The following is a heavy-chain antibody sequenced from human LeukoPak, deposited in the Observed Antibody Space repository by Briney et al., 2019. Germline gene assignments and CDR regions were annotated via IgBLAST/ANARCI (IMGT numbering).Heavy chain of an antibody. Sequence: GGSLRLSCAASGFTFSTYNMNWVRQAPGKGLEWVSFISSGSRIIYYADSVKGRFTVSRDNAKNSLYLQMNSLRDEDTAVYYCARNPAGIGDYWGQGTLVTV. CDR3: ARNPAGIGDY. V-gene: IGHV3-48*02. D-gene: IGHD1-26*01. J-gene: IGHJ4*02. CDR2: ISSGSRII. CDR1: GFTFSTYN.